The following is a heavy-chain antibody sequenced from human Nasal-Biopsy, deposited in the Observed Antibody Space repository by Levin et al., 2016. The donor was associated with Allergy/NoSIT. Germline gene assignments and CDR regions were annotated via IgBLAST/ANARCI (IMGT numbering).Heavy chain of an antibody. Sequence: SETLSLTCTVSGGSINSADNSWSWIRQTPGKGLDWIGYIYYSGSTVYNPSLKSRLTIAVDTSRNRVSLRLSSVTAADTAMYYCARGTRDDYHFDYWGQGFRVTVTS. J-gene: IGHJ4*02. CDR3: ARGTRDDYHFDY. CDR2: IYYSGST. D-gene: IGHD4/OR15-4a*01. CDR1: GGSINSADNS. V-gene: IGHV4-30-4*01.